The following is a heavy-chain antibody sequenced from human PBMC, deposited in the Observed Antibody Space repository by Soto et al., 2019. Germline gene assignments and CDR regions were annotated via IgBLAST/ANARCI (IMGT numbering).Heavy chain of an antibody. CDR2: IHHSGTT. V-gene: IGHV4-38-2*01. Sequence: SETLSLTCAVSGYSISSGYYWGWIRQPPGKGLEWIGNIHHSGTTYYNPSLESRVTISIDRSKNQFSLKLSSVTAADTAVYYCARAGDTMVRGVIIMNYYGMDVGGQGTTVTVSS. D-gene: IGHD3-10*01. J-gene: IGHJ6*02. CDR3: ARAGDTMVRGVIIMNYYGMDV. CDR1: GYSISSGYY.